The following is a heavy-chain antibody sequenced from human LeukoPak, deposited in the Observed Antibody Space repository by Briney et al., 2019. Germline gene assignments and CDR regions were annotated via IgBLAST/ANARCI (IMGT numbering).Heavy chain of an antibody. CDR3: ATGWVPDCSGGSCSLYYFDY. J-gene: IGHJ4*02. CDR2: INHSGST. V-gene: IGHV4-34*01. Sequence: PGGSLRLSCAASRFTFSTYAMSWIRQPPGKGLEWIGEINHSGSTNYNPSLKSRVTISVDTSKNQFSLKLSSATAADTAVYYCATGWVPDCSGGSCSLYYFDYWGRGTLVTVSS. CDR1: RFTFSTYA. D-gene: IGHD2-15*01.